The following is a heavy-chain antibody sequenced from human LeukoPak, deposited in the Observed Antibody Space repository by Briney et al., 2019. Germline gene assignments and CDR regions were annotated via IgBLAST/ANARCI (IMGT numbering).Heavy chain of an antibody. CDR2: INPNSGGT. V-gene: IGHV1-2*02. D-gene: IGHD6-13*01. CDR3: ARDPMGSSTFDY. CDR1: GYTFTGHY. Sequence: ASVNVSCQASGYTFTGHYLHWVRQAPSQGLDWVGWINPNSGGTNYAQKFQGRVTMTRDTSISTAYMELSRLRSDDTAVYYCARDPMGSSTFDYWGQGTLVTVSS. J-gene: IGHJ4*02.